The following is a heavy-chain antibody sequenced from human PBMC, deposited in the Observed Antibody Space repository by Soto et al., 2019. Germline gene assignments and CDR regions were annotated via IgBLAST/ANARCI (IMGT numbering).Heavy chain of an antibody. D-gene: IGHD2-2*01. CDR2: ISAYNGNT. J-gene: IGHJ6*02. CDR1: GYTFTSYG. CDR3: ARLYCISTSCYLGMDV. Sequence: QVQLVQSGAEVKKPGASVKVSCKASGYTFTSYGISWVRQAPGQGLEWMGWISAYNGNTNYAQKLQGRVTMTTDTPTSTAYRELRSLRSDDTAVYDCARLYCISTSCYLGMDVWGQGTTVTVSS. V-gene: IGHV1-18*01.